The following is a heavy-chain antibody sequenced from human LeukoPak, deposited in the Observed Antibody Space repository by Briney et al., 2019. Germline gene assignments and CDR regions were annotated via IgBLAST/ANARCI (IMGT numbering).Heavy chain of an antibody. J-gene: IGHJ4*02. CDR2: ISSSSSYI. V-gene: IGHV3-21*01. D-gene: IGHD5-18*01. CDR1: GFTFSSYS. CDR3: ARDRRIQLWDYYFDY. Sequence: PGGSLRLSCAASGFTFSSYSMNWARQAPGKGLEWVSSISSSSSYIYYADSVKGRFTISRDNAKNSLYLQMNSLRAEDTAVYYCARDRRIQLWDYYFDYWGQGTLVTVSS.